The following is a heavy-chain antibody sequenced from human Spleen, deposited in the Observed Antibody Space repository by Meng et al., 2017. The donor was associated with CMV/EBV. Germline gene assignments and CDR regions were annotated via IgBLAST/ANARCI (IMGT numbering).Heavy chain of an antibody. CDR1: GFTFSSYG. CDR3: AKDKVVAARQNYYYGMDV. J-gene: IGHJ6*02. V-gene: IGHV3-30*02. Sequence: GESLKISCAASGFTFSSYGMHWVRQAPGKGLEWVAFIRYDGSNKYYADSVKGRFTISRDNSKNTLYLQMNSLRAEDTAVYYCAKDKVVAARQNYYYGMDVWGQGTTVTVSS. D-gene: IGHD6-6*01. CDR2: IRYDGSNK.